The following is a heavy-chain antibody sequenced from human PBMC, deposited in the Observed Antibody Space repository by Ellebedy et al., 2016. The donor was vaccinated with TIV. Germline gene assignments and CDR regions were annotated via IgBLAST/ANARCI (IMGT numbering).Heavy chain of an antibody. Sequence: GESLKISCAASGFSSSDYHTSWIRQAPGKGLEWVSYISDSGSMIHYADSVKGRFTISRDNSKNSLYLQMNNLRAEDTAVYYCARISSGRSFYGMDVWGQGTTVTVSS. CDR1: GFSSSDYH. CDR2: ISDSGSMI. J-gene: IGHJ6*02. D-gene: IGHD6-19*01. V-gene: IGHV3-11*01. CDR3: ARISSGRSFYGMDV.